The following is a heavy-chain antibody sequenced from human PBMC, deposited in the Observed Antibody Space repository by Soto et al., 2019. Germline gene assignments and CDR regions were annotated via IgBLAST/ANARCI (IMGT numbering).Heavy chain of an antibody. D-gene: IGHD6-6*01. Sequence: QVQLVESGGGLVKPGGSLRLSCAASGFTFSDYYMNWIRQAPGKGLEWVSYISSGASTIYYADSVKGRFTISRDNAKNSLYLQMNGVRAEETAVYYCAGQYSSSAVEFWGQGTLVTVSS. CDR2: ISSGASTI. CDR3: AGQYSSSAVEF. CDR1: GFTFSDYY. V-gene: IGHV3-11*01. J-gene: IGHJ4*02.